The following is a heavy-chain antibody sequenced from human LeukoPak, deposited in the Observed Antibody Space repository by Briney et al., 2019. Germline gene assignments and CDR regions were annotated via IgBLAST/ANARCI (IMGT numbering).Heavy chain of an antibody. CDR3: AKDRVEYYYDSSGYEYFQH. CDR2: FSGSGGST. Sequence: GGSLGLSGEASGFPFSSYPMSWVGRAQGKGLEWVSAFSGSGGSTYYADSVKGRFTISRDNSKNTLYLQMNSLRAEDTAVYYCAKDRVEYYYDSSGYEYFQHWGQGTLVTVSS. V-gene: IGHV3-23*01. CDR1: GFPFSSYP. D-gene: IGHD3-22*01. J-gene: IGHJ1*01.